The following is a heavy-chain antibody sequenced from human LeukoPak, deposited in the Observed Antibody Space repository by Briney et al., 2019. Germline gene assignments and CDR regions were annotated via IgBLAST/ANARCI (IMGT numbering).Heavy chain of an antibody. D-gene: IGHD6-13*01. Sequence: GASVKVSCKSSGYTFTSYGIVWVRQAPGQAPEWMGWISVYSGKTKYAQELQDRVIVTTDTSTRTAYMELRSLRSDDTAVYYCARDGTAGWFENWGQGTLVTVSS. CDR2: ISVYSGKT. V-gene: IGHV1-18*04. CDR3: ARDGTAGWFEN. J-gene: IGHJ4*02. CDR1: GYTFTSYG.